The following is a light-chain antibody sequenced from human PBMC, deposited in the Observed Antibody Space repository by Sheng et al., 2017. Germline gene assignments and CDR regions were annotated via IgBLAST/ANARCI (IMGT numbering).Light chain of an antibody. CDR3: QIWDSSSDHVV. J-gene: IGLJ2*01. V-gene: IGLV3-21*03. CDR2: DDS. Sequence: VLTQPPSVSVAPGKTARITCGGINIGRKSVHWYQQKPGQAPVVIVFDDSDRPSGIPERFSGSNSGNTATLTISRVEAGDEADYYCQIWDSSSDHVVFGGGTSLTVL. CDR1: NIGRKS.